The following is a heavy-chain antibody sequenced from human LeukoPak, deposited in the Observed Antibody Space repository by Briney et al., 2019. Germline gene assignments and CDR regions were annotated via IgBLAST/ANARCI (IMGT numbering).Heavy chain of an antibody. Sequence: ASVKVSCKASGHTFTTFAIHWVRQAPGQSLEWMGWINAGNGNTIYPQKFQGRVTITRDTSASTAYMELSSLRSEDTAVYYCARVYSSSRGNYFDYWGQGTLVTVSS. J-gene: IGHJ4*02. CDR2: INAGNGNT. V-gene: IGHV1-3*01. CDR3: ARVYSSSRGNYFDY. CDR1: GHTFTTFA. D-gene: IGHD6-13*01.